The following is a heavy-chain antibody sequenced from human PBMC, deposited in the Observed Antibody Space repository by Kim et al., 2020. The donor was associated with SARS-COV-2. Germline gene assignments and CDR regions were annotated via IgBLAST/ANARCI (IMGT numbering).Heavy chain of an antibody. D-gene: IGHD3-9*01. CDR1: GYTLTELS. J-gene: IGHJ6*02. Sequence: ASVKVSCKVSGYTLTELSMHWVRQAPGKGLEWMGGFDPEDGETIYAQKFQGRVTMTEDTSTDTAYMELSSLRSEDTAVYYCASRRAAKYYDILTGYNYYGMDVWGQGTTVTVSS. CDR2: FDPEDGET. CDR3: ASRRAAKYYDILTGYNYYGMDV. V-gene: IGHV1-24*01.